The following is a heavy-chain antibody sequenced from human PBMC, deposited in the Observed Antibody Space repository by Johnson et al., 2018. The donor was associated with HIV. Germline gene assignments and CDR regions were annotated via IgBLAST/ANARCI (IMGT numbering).Heavy chain of an antibody. CDR2: ISWNSGSI. Sequence: VQLVESGGDLVQPGRSLRLSCAASGFIFDDYGMHWVRQTPGKGLEWVSGISWNSGSIDYADSVKGRFTISRDNAENTLYLQMNSLRAEDTAVYYCAKWSIVGATFSDAFEGWVQGTLVTVSS. CDR1: GFIFDDYG. V-gene: IGHV3-9*01. CDR3: AKWSIVGATFSDAFEG. J-gene: IGHJ3*01. D-gene: IGHD1-26*01.